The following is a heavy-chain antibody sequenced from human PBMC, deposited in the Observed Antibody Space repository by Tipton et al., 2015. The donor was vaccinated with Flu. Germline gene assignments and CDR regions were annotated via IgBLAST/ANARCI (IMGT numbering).Heavy chain of an antibody. V-gene: IGHV3-9*01. D-gene: IGHD6-19*01. J-gene: IGHJ4*02. CDR3: AKGSIAVAGKFDY. Sequence: SLRLSCAASGFTFDDYAMHWVRQAPGKGLEWVSGISWNSGSIGYADSVKGRFTISRDNAKNSLYLQMNSLRAEDTALYYCAKGSIAVAGKFDYWGQGTLVTVSS. CDR1: GFTFDDYA. CDR2: ISWNSGSI.